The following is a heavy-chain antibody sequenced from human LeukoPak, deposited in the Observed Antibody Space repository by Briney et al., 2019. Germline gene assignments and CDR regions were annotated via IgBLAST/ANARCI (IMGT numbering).Heavy chain of an antibody. V-gene: IGHV4-59*08. CDR1: GGSISSYY. CDR2: IYYSGST. D-gene: IGHD6-13*01. Sequence: PSETLSLTCTVSGGSISSYYWSWIRQSPGKGLEWIGHIYYSGSTNYNPSLKSRVSISVDTSKNQFSLKLSSVTAADTAVYYCARHVYSSSWPHFDYWGQGTLVTVSS. J-gene: IGHJ4*02. CDR3: ARHVYSSSWPHFDY.